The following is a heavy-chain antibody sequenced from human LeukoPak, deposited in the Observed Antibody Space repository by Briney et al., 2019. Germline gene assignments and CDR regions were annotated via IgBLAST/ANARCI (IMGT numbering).Heavy chain of an antibody. J-gene: IGHJ4*02. CDR3: ARDPVGGSTIFDS. Sequence: SQTLSLTCAISGDSVSSDSAAWNWIRQSPSRGLEWLARTYFRSKWYYDYALSVKSRITINPDTSKNQFFLQLNSVTPEDTAVYFCARDPVGGSTIFDSWGQGTLVTVSS. V-gene: IGHV6-1*01. CDR1: GDSVSSDSAA. D-gene: IGHD1-26*01. CDR2: TYFRSKWYY.